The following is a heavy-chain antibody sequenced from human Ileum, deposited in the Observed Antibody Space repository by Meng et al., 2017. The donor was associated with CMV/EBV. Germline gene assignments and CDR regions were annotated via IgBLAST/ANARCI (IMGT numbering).Heavy chain of an antibody. CDR3: ATGTGKTDLDY. Sequence: ASGFTFSNTWMNWVRQAPGKGLEWVGRVKANAEGGTIDYAALVEGRFTISRDDSRTTLFLHMNSLKTEDTAVYYCATGTGKTDLDYWGQGTLVTVSS. CDR2: VKANAEGGTI. J-gene: IGHJ4*02. CDR1: GFTFSNTW. V-gene: IGHV3-15*01. D-gene: IGHD3-10*01.